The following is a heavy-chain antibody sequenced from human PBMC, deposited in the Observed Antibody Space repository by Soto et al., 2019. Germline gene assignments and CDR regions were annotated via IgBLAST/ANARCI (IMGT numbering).Heavy chain of an antibody. J-gene: IGHJ6*02. Sequence: SVKVSCKASGGTFSSYAISWVRQAPGQGLEWMGGIIPIFGTANYAQKFQGRVTITADESTSTAYMELSSLRSEDTAVYYCGSVDIVLVPAAKHVDYYYGMDVWGQGTTVTVSS. CDR1: GGTFSSYA. CDR3: GSVDIVLVPAAKHVDYYYGMDV. D-gene: IGHD2-2*03. V-gene: IGHV1-69*13. CDR2: IIPIFGTA.